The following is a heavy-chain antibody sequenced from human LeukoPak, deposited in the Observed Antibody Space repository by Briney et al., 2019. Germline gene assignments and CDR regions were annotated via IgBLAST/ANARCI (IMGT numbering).Heavy chain of an antibody. CDR3: ATYVWARHFDY. CDR1: GDSITNYY. Sequence: SETLSLTCTVPGDSITNYYWSWIRQPPGKGLEWIGYVYYNGDTNYNPSLKSRVTVSLDASKNQFSLKLTSVTAADTAVYYCATYVWARHFDYWGQGILVTVSS. CDR2: VYYNGDT. J-gene: IGHJ4*02. D-gene: IGHD3-16*01. V-gene: IGHV4-59*01.